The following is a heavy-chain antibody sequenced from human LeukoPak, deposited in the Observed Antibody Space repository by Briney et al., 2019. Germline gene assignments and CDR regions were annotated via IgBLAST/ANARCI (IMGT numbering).Heavy chain of an antibody. CDR2: IDNAGSIT. Sequence: GGSLRLSRAASGFTFSNYWIHWVRQAPGKGLVWVSRIDNAGSITTYADSVKGRFTISRDNAENTLYLQMNSLRAEDTAVYYCASSIVGATKKDYWGQGTLVTVSS. V-gene: IGHV3-74*03. J-gene: IGHJ4*02. CDR3: ASSIVGATKKDY. D-gene: IGHD1-26*01. CDR1: GFTFSNYW.